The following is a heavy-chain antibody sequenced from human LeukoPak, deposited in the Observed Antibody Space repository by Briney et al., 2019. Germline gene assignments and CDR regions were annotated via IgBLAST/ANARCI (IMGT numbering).Heavy chain of an antibody. CDR1: GFTFSSYA. CDR2: ISGSGGST. Sequence: GGSLRLSCAASGFTFSSYAMSWVRQAPGKGLEWVSAISGSGGSTYYADSVKGRFTISRDNSKNTLYLQMNSLRAEDTAVYYCAKDFRDYYDSSGLNWFDPWGQGTLVTVSS. J-gene: IGHJ5*02. D-gene: IGHD3-22*01. CDR3: AKDFRDYYDSSGLNWFDP. V-gene: IGHV3-23*01.